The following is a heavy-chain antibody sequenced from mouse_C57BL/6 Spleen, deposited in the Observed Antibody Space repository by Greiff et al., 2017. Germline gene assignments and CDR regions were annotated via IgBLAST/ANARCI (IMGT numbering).Heavy chain of an antibody. CDR3: ARGTLYYFDY. CDR2: IYPGDGDT. CDR1: GYAFSSYW. J-gene: IGHJ2*01. Sequence: VHLVESGAELVKPGASVKISCKASGYAFSSYWMNWVKQRPGKGLEWIGQIYPGDGDTNYNGKFKGKATLTADNSSSTAYMQLSSLTSEDSAVYFCARGTLYYFDYWGQGTTLTVSS. V-gene: IGHV1-80*01.